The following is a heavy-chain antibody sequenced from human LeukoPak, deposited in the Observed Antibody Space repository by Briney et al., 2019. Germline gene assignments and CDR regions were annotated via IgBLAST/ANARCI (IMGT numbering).Heavy chain of an antibody. CDR2: ISYDGSNK. J-gene: IGHJ4*02. CDR1: GFTFSSYA. V-gene: IGHV3-30*04. Sequence: GRSLRLSCAAPGFTFSSYAMHWVRQAPGKGLEWVAVISYDGSNKYYADSVKGRFTISRDNSKNTLYLQMNSLRAEDTAVYYCARDREQWLDTFYFDYWGQGTLVTVSS. CDR3: ARDREQWLDTFYFDY. D-gene: IGHD6-19*01.